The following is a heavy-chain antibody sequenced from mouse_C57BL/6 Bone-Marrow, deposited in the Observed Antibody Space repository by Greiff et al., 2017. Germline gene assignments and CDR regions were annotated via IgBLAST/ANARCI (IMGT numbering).Heavy chain of an antibody. CDR1: GYTFTSYW. V-gene: IGHV1-53*01. Sequence: QVQLQQPGTELVKPGASVKLSCKASGYTFTSYWMHWVKQRPGQGLEWIGNINPSNGGTNYNEKFKSKATLTVDQSSSTAYMQLSSLTSEDSAVYYCARAITTVVATDYGGQGTTLTVSS. D-gene: IGHD1-1*01. J-gene: IGHJ2*01. CDR2: INPSNGGT. CDR3: ARAITTVVATDY.